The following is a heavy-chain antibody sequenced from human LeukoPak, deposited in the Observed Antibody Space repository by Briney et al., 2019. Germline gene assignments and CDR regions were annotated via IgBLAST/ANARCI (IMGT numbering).Heavy chain of an antibody. CDR3: AKWSPLLDSTSCLGGGCNAFDI. J-gene: IGHJ3*02. CDR2: ISSSNSYI. V-gene: IGHV3-21*04. CDR1: GFTFSSYS. Sequence: PGGSLRLSCAASGFTFSSYSMNWVRQAPGKGLEWVSSISSSNSYIYYADSVKGRFTISRDNSKNTLYLQMNSLRAEDTAIYYCAKWSPLLDSTSCLGGGCNAFDIWGQGTMVTVSS. D-gene: IGHD2-2*01.